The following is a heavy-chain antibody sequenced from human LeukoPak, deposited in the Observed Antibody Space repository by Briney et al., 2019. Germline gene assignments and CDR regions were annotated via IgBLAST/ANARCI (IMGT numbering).Heavy chain of an antibody. J-gene: IGHJ2*01. CDR1: GGSISGDY. D-gene: IGHD6-13*01. CDR3: ARVYYSNSYDYWYFDL. CDR2: IHTSGST. V-gene: IGHV4-4*07. Sequence: SETLSLTCTVSGGSISGDYWSWIRQPAGTGLEWIGRIHTSGSTIYNPSLKSRVTMSVDTSKNQFSLRLNSVTAADTAVYYCARVYYSNSYDYWYFDLWGRGTLVTVSS.